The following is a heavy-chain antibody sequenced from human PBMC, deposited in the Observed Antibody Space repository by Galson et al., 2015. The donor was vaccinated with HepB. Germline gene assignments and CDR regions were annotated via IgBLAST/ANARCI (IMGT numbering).Heavy chain of an antibody. D-gene: IGHD3-10*01. CDR1: GYTFTSYY. CDR3: AREGGTMVRGVIIRHFQH. J-gene: IGHJ1*01. V-gene: IGHV1-3*01. CDR2: INAGNGNT. Sequence: SVKVSCKASGYTFTSYYMHWVRQAPGQRLEWMGWINAGNGNTKYSQKFQGRVTITRDTSASTAYMELSSLRSEDTAVYYCAREGGTMVRGVIIRHFQHWGQGTLVTVSS.